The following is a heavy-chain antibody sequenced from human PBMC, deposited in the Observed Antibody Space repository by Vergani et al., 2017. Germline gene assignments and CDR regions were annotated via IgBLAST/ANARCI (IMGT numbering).Heavy chain of an antibody. Sequence: QVQLLQSGAEVKKPGASVKVSCKASGYTFTSYYMHWARQAPGQGLEWMGIINPSGGSTSYAQKFQGRVTMTRDTSTSTVNMELSSLRSGDAAVYYWARGGSSGGYSRLIDYWGEGTLVTVSS. CDR3: ARGGSSGGYSRLIDY. J-gene: IGHJ4*02. V-gene: IGHV1-46*01. CDR1: GYTFTSYY. CDR2: INPSGGST. D-gene: IGHD6-19*01.